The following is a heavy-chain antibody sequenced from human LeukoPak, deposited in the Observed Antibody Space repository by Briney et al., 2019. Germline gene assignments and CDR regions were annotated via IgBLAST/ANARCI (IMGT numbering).Heavy chain of an antibody. V-gene: IGHV6-1*01. CDR1: GDSVSSNSAA. J-gene: IGHJ6*02. CDR2: TYYRSTWYN. D-gene: IGHD4-17*01. Sequence: SQTLSLTCAISGDSVSSNSAAWNWIRRSPSRGLEWLGRTYYRSTWYNDYGGSVNSRVIINADTSKNQFSLQLNSVTPEDTAVYYCARAYGYAMDVWGQGTTVTVSS. CDR3: ARAYGYAMDV.